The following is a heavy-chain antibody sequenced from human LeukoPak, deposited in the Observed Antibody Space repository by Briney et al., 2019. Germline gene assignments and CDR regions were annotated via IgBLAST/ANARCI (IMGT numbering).Heavy chain of an antibody. V-gene: IGHV3-48*04. CDR3: ARDLHYYDSSGYYSDDYYYMDV. D-gene: IGHD3-22*01. CDR2: ISSSGSTI. CDR1: GFTFSSYS. J-gene: IGHJ6*03. Sequence: GGSLRLSCAASGFTFSSYSMNWVRQAPGKGLEWVSYISSSGSTIYYADSVKGRFTISRDNAKNSLYLQMNSLRAEDTAVYYCARDLHYYDSSGYYSDDYYYMDVWGKGTTVTVSS.